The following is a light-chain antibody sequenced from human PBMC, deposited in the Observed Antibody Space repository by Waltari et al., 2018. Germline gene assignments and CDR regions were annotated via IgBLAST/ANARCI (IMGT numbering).Light chain of an antibody. CDR1: SSDVGAYTS. J-gene: IGLJ2*01. Sequence: QSALTQPPSASGSPGQSVTIPCLGTSSDVGAYTSVSWYQQHPGKAPTPLIYEVTKRPSGVPDRFSGSKSGNTASLTVSGLQAEDEADYYCSSYAGSNNLIFGGGTKLTVL. V-gene: IGLV2-8*01. CDR2: EVT. CDR3: SSYAGSNNLI.